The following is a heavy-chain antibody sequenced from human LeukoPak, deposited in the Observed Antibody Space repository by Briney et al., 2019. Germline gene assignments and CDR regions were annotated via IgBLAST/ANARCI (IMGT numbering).Heavy chain of an antibody. CDR1: GFTFSSYN. CDR2: ITSSSSHI. D-gene: IGHD6-13*01. CDR3: ARVPSSSWAHYYYYYMDV. Sequence: GGSLRLSCAASGFTFSSYNMNWVRQAPGKGLEWVSSITSSSSHIYYADSVKGRFTISRDNSKNTLYLQMNSLRAEDTAVYYCARVPSSSWAHYYYYYMDVWGKGTTVTISS. J-gene: IGHJ6*03. V-gene: IGHV3-21*04.